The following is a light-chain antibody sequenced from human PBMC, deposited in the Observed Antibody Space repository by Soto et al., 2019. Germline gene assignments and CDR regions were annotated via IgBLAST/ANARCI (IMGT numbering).Light chain of an antibody. Sequence: EIVLTQSPGTLSLSPGERATLSCRASQSVSNNYLAWYQQRPGQAPRLLIYGASGRATGIPDRFDGSGSGTDFTLNIGRLEPEDFEVYYCQQYGSLPRTFGQGTKVDIK. CDR1: QSVSNNY. CDR3: QQYGSLPRT. CDR2: GAS. V-gene: IGKV3-20*01. J-gene: IGKJ1*01.